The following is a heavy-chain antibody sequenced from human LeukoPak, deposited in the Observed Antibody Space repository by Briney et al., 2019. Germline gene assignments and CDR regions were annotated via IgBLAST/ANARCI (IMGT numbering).Heavy chain of an antibody. CDR1: GFTFSSYS. V-gene: IGHV3-48*01. D-gene: IGHD3-10*01. CDR3: ARNFGS. CDR2: ISGNSATI. Sequence: GGSLRLSCAASGFTFSSYSMNWVRQAPGKGLEWVSLISGNSATIYYADSVKGRFTISRDNAKNSVYLQMNSLRAEDTAVYYCARNFGSWGQGTLVTVSS. J-gene: IGHJ5*02.